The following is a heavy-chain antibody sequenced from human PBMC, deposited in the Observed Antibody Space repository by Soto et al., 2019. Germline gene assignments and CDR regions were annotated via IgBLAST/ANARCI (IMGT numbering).Heavy chain of an antibody. CDR2: MNPNSGVA. CDR1: GNTFINYD. V-gene: IGHV1-8*01. J-gene: IGHJ6*04. Sequence: QVQLVQSGAEVKKPGASVKVSCKASGNTFINYDINWVRQAPGQGLDWMGWMNPNSGVAGYAQKCQGRVTMTRNISISTAYMELNSLRSDDTAVYYCARGDTLDVWGRGTTVTVSS. CDR3: ARGDTLDV.